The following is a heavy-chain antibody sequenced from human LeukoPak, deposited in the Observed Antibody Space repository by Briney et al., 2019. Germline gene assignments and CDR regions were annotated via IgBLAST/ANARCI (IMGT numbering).Heavy chain of an antibody. V-gene: IGHV3-53*01. CDR2: IYSDGST. CDR1: GFSVSSNY. CDR3: ARATLDN. J-gene: IGHJ4*02. Sequence: GGPLRLSCAASGFSVSSNYISWVRQAPGKGLEWVSVIYSDGSTKYADSVKARFTISRDNSKNTVYLQMNSLRVEDTALYYCARATLDNWGQGTLVTVSS.